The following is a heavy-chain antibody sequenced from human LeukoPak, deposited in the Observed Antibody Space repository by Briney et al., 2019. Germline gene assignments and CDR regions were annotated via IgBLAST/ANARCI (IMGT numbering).Heavy chain of an antibody. CDR2: ISGDGGST. CDR1: GFTFDDYA. D-gene: IGHD3-3*01. Sequence: PGGSLRLSCAASGFTFDDYAMHLVRQAPGKGLEWVSLISGDGGSTYYADSVKGRFTISRDNSNNSLYLQMNSLRTEDTALYYCAKDTNLDDDFWSGYPDHWGQGTLVTVSS. J-gene: IGHJ5*02. CDR3: AKDTNLDDDFWSGYPDH. V-gene: IGHV3-43*02.